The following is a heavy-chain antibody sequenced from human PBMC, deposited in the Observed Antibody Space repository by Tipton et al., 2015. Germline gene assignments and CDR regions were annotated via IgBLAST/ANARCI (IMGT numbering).Heavy chain of an antibody. CDR3: ARDRRGSSGSYFDY. Sequence: SLRLSCAASGLTFSAYWMSWVRQAPGKGLEWVAVMSYDGSHKFYADSVKGRFTISRDNSRNTLFLQMNSLRAEDTAVYYCARDRRGSSGSYFDYWGQGTLVTVSS. J-gene: IGHJ4*02. V-gene: IGHV3-30*03. D-gene: IGHD3-22*01. CDR2: MSYDGSHK. CDR1: GLTFSAYW.